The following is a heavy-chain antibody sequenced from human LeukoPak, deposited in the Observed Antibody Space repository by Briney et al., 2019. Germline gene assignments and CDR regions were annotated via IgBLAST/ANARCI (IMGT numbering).Heavy chain of an antibody. Sequence: PSETLSLTCTVSGGSISSYYWSWIRQPPGKGLEWIGYIYYSGSTYYNPSLKSRVTISVDTSKNQFSLKLTSVTAADTAVFYCARLDSLHWYFDLWGRGTLVTVSS. J-gene: IGHJ2*01. CDR3: ARLDSLHWYFDL. D-gene: IGHD3-22*01. CDR1: GGSISSYY. V-gene: IGHV4-59*08. CDR2: IYYSGST.